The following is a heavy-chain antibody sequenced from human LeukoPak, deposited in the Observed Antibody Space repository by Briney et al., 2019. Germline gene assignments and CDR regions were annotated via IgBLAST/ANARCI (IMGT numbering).Heavy chain of an antibody. Sequence: GRSLRLPRAVWGFTFHQYGKHGVSEAPGKALEGVALIPSDGSNKHYADSVRGRFYIYRDDSKSTVCLQMSSLRTEDTAVYHCAKASRADIVAVPVYYYYYYYMDVWGSGTTVIVSS. CDR3: AKASRADIVAVPVYYYYYYYMDV. D-gene: IGHD2-2*01. V-gene: IGHV3-30*18. J-gene: IGHJ6*03. CDR1: GFTFHQYG. CDR2: IPSDGSNK.